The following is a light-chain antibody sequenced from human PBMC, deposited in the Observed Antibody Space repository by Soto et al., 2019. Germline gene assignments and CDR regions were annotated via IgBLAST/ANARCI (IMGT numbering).Light chain of an antibody. Sequence: DIQMTQSPSSLSASVGDRVSITCRASQSINRVATWYQQKPGKAPNLLIYAASSLQSGVPSRFSGSGSGTDFTLTISSLQPEDFATYYCQQSYNNPRTFGQGTKLEIK. CDR3: QQSYNNPRT. V-gene: IGKV1-39*01. CDR1: QSINRV. CDR2: AAS. J-gene: IGKJ2*02.